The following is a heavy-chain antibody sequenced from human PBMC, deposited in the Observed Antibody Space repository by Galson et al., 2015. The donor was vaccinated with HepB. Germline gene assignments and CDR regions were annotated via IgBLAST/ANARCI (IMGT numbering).Heavy chain of an antibody. D-gene: IGHD6-13*01. CDR1: GDSVSSNSAA. CDR2: TYYRSKWYN. Sequence: CAISGDSVSSNSAAWNWIRQSPSRGLEWLGRTYYRSKWYNDYAVSVKSRITINPDTSKNQFSLQLNSVTPEDTAVYYCARTGGMGYSSSWYPFDYWGRGTLVTVSS. V-gene: IGHV6-1*01. CDR3: ARTGGMGYSSSWYPFDY. J-gene: IGHJ4*02.